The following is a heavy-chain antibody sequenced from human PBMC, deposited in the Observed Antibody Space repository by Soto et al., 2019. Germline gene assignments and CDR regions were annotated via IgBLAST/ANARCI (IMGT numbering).Heavy chain of an antibody. J-gene: IGHJ4*02. CDR2: IYYSGST. D-gene: IGHD2-2*01. CDR3: ARHSGSRYQLLFGY. Sequence: SETLSLTCTISGGSISSYYWSWIRQPPGKGLELIGYIYYSGSTNYNPSLKSRVTISVDTSKNQFSLKLSSVTAADTAVYYCARHSGSRYQLLFGYWGQGTLVTVSS. V-gene: IGHV4-59*08. CDR1: GGSISSYY.